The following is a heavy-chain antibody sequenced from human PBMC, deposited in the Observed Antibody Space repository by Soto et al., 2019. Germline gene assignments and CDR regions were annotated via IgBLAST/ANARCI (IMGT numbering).Heavy chain of an antibody. J-gene: IGHJ6*02. Sequence: QAELVQSGAEVKKPGSSVNVSCKASGGTFASYSITWVRQAPGQRLEWMAEIIPLLKTVNYAQKFQGRVTITGDRSTSTVYMALSRLRSDDTAVYYCARDPVDLFGYMDVWGHGTTVTVS. CDR2: IIPLLKTV. CDR3: ARDPVDLFGYMDV. D-gene: IGHD6-25*01. V-gene: IGHV1-69*06. CDR1: GGTFASYS.